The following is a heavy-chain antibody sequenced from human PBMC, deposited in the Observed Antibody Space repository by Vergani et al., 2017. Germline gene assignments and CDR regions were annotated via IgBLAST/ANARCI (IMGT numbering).Heavy chain of an antibody. V-gene: IGHV3-15*01. CDR3: ASCVGDYEFWSGYFPSYYYYYMDV. D-gene: IGHD3-3*01. Sequence: EVQLVESGRGLVKPGGSLRLSCAASGFTFSNAWMSWVRQAPGKGLEWVGRIKSKTEGGTTEYAAPVKGRCTISRDDSTNTLYLQMNSLKTVDTSVYYWASCVGDYEFWSGYFPSYYYYYMDVWGKGTTVTVSS. CDR1: GFTFSNAW. J-gene: IGHJ6*03. CDR2: IKSKTEGGTT.